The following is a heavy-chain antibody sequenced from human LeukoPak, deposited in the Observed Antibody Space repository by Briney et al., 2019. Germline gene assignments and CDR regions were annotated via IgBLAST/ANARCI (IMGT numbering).Heavy chain of an antibody. J-gene: IGHJ6*02. V-gene: IGHV3-23*01. CDR1: GFSINTNY. Sequence: PGGSLRLSCVVSGFSINTNYMSWVRQAPGKGLEWVSGIDGSGGRPPSADSVKGRFTISRDISKNTLYLQMNGLKTEDTAVYYCTRHSDKYCSGANCYVNNFYGLDVWGRGTTVTVSS. CDR2: IDGSGGRP. D-gene: IGHD2-15*01. CDR3: TRHSDKYCSGANCYVNNFYGLDV.